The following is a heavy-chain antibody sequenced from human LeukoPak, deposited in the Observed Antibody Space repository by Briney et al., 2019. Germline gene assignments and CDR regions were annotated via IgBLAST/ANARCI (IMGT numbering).Heavy chain of an antibody. J-gene: IGHJ5*02. CDR1: GFTFSSYA. V-gene: IGHV3-23*01. D-gene: IGHD3-3*01. Sequence: PGGSLRLSCAASGFTFSSYAMSWVRQAPGKGLEWVSAISGSGGSTYYADSVKGRFTISRDNSKNTLYLQMNSLRAEDTAVYYCAKEPGNRYYDFWRSNWFDPWGQGALVTVSS. CDR3: AKEPGNRYYDFWRSNWFDP. CDR2: ISGSGGST.